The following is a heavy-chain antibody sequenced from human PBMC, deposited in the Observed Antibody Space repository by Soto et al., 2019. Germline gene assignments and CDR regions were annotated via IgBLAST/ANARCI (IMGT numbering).Heavy chain of an antibody. J-gene: IGHJ4*02. Sequence: LSLTCAVYGGSFSGYYWSWIRQPPGKGLEWIGEINHSGSTNYNPSLKSRVTISVDTSKNQFSLKLSSVTAADTAVYYCAREGITIFGVVPFDYWGQGXLVTVYS. CDR3: AREGITIFGVVPFDY. D-gene: IGHD3-3*01. CDR2: INHSGST. V-gene: IGHV4-34*01. CDR1: GGSFSGYY.